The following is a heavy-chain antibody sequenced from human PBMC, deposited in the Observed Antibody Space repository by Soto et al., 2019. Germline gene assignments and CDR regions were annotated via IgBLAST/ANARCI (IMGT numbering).Heavy chain of an antibody. CDR3: ARGVSFRWVS. CDR2: VHRSGTT. J-gene: IGHJ5*02. V-gene: IGHV4-4*02. Sequence: QVQLQESGPGLVKPSGTLSLTCAVSSGSISTDYWWSWVRQPPGKGLEWIGEVHRSGTTNYIQSLKSRGTMSGDKSDNHVSLELTSVAAADTAVYYCARGVSFRWVSWGQGTLVTVSS. CDR1: SGSISTDYW. D-gene: IGHD2-8*01.